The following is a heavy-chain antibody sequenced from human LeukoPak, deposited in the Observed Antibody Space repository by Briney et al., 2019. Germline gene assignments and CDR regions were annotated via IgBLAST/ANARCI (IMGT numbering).Heavy chain of an antibody. D-gene: IGHD3-22*01. V-gene: IGHV1-24*01. CDR2: FDPEGGET. CDR1: GYTLTELS. J-gene: IGHJ4*02. Sequence: ASVKVSCKVSGYTLTELSMHWVRQAPGKGLEWMGGFDPEGGETIYAQKLQGRVTMTEDTSTDTAYMELSSLRSEDTAVYYCATESLPYYDSSGYPNPFDYWGQGTLVTVSS. CDR3: ATESLPYYDSSGYPNPFDY.